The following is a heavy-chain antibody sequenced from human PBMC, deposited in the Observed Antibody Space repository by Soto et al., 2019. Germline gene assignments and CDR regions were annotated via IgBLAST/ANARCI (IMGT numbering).Heavy chain of an antibody. CDR1: GYTFTGHY. J-gene: IGHJ4*02. CDR2: IGPASGDT. Sequence: QVQLVQSGAEVKKPGASVKVSCKAAGYTFTGHYIHWGRQAPGQGPEWMGEIGPASGDTRYAQKVQGRVTMTRDTSITTVYMEVNNLSPDATAVYYCGRGRSGQLVFFYWGQRNQVTVSS. D-gene: IGHD3-10*01. V-gene: IGHV1-2*02. CDR3: GRGRSGQLVFFY.